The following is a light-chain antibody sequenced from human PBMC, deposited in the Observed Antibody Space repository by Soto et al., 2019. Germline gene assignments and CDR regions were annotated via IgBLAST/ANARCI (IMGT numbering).Light chain of an antibody. V-gene: IGKV1-33*01. Sequence: DIQMTPSPSSLSASVGDRVTITCQASQDINNYLNWYQQKPGKAPKLLIYGASNLETGVPSRFSGSGSGTDFTFTISSLQPEDIATYYCQQYDNLTPSTFGQGTRLEIK. CDR3: QQYDNLTPST. J-gene: IGKJ5*01. CDR1: QDINNY. CDR2: GAS.